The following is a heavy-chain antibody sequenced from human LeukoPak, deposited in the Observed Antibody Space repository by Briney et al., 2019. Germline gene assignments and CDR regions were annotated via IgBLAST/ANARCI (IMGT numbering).Heavy chain of an antibody. D-gene: IGHD3-10*01. CDR1: GFTFSSYG. Sequence: AGGSLRLSCAAFGFTFSSYGMHWVRQAPGKGLEWVANIKQDGSEKYYVDSVKGRFTISRDNAKNTLYLQMNSLRVEDTAVYYCARVRQHTTLWFGELLGAFDLWGHGTMVTVSS. CDR2: IKQDGSEK. J-gene: IGHJ3*01. CDR3: ARVRQHTTLWFGELLGAFDL. V-gene: IGHV3-7*01.